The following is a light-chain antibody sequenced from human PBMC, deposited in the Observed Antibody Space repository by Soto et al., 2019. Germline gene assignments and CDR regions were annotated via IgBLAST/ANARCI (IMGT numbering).Light chain of an antibody. CDR2: TGS. Sequence: DIQMTHSPSTLSASVGDRVAITCRASQSISTYLAWYQQKPGKAPNLLIYTGSSLQSGVPSRFSGSGSGTDFTLTINSLQPEDFATYYCQQAASFPITFGQGTKVDIK. J-gene: IGKJ1*01. CDR3: QQAASFPIT. V-gene: IGKV1-12*01. CDR1: QSISTY.